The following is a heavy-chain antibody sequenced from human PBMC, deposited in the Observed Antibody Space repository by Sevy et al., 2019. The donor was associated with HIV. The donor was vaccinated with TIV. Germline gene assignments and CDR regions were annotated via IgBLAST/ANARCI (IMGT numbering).Heavy chain of an antibody. CDR3: AQERLGTFDS. D-gene: IGHD1-26*01. V-gene: IGHV3-7*01. J-gene: IGHJ4*02. Sequence: GGSLRLSCAASGFTFSAYWMNWVRQAPGKGLEWVANVEPDGGNKHYVDSVEGRFTISRDNAKNSLYLEMNSLRVEDTAVYYCAQERLGTFDSWGQGTLVTVSS. CDR1: GFTFSAYW. CDR2: VEPDGGNK.